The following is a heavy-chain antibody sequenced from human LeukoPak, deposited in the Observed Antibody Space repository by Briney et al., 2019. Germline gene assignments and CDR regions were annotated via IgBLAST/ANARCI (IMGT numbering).Heavy chain of an antibody. J-gene: IGHJ4*02. D-gene: IGHD6-6*01. Sequence: SETLSLTCTVSGGSIRSDSWNWIRQPPGKGLDWIGYIYYSGSTKYNPSLKSRVSISVDTTKNQFSLKLNSVAAADTAVYYCARGTYSSSSVVFDYWGQGTLVSVSS. CDR3: ARGTYSSSSVVFDY. CDR2: IYYSGST. CDR1: GGSIRSDS. V-gene: IGHV4-59*01.